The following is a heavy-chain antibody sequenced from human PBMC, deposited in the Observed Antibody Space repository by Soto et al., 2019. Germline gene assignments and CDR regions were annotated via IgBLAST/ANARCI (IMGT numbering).Heavy chain of an antibody. D-gene: IGHD6-6*01. V-gene: IGHV3-74*01. CDR1: GFTFSSYW. CDR2: INPDGSST. CDR3: ARVSVSSYPFDY. J-gene: IGHJ4*02. Sequence: EVQLVESGGGLVQPGGSLRLSCAASGFTFSSYWMHWVRQAPGKGLVWVSRINPDGSSTSYADSVKGRFTISRDNAKNTLYLQMNSLRAEDTAVYYCARVSVSSYPFDYWGQGTLVTVSS.